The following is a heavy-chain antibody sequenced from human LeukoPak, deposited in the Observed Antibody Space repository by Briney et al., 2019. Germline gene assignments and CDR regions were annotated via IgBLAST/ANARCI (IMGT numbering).Heavy chain of an antibody. Sequence: SQTLSLTCAVSGGSISSGGYSWSWIRQPPGKGLEWIGYIYHSGNTYYNPSLKSRVTMSVDRSKNQFSLKLNSVTAADTAAYYCARARAPAASDAFDIWGQGTMVTVSS. CDR2: IYHSGNT. J-gene: IGHJ3*02. V-gene: IGHV4-30-2*01. CDR1: GGSISSGGYS. CDR3: ARARAPAASDAFDI. D-gene: IGHD2-2*01.